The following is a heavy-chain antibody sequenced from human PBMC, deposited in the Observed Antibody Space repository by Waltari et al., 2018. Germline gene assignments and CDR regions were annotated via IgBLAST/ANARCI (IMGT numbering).Heavy chain of an antibody. D-gene: IGHD3-10*01. CDR1: GGSFSGYY. V-gene: IGHV4-34*01. J-gene: IGHJ5*02. Sequence: QVQLQQWGAGLLKPSETLSLTCAVYGGSFSGYYWSWIRQPPGKGLEWIGYIYYSGSTYYNPSLKSRVTISVDTSKNQFSLKLSSVTAADTAVYYCARCMVQGVISWFDPWGQGTLVTVSS. CDR3: ARCMVQGVISWFDP. CDR2: IYYSGST.